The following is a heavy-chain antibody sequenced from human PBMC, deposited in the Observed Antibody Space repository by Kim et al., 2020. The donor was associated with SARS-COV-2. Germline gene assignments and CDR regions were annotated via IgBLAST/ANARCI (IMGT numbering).Heavy chain of an antibody. J-gene: IGHJ3*02. CDR3: ARDLEYYDSGGAFDI. CDR2: IYYSGST. CDR1: GSSISKYY. Sequence: SETLSLTCIVSGSSISKYYWSWIRQPPGKGLEWIGYIYYSGSTNYNPSLKSRVTISVDTSKNQFSLKLSFVTAADTAVYYCARDLEYYDSGGAFDIWGQGTMVTVSS. D-gene: IGHD3-16*01. V-gene: IGHV4-59*01.